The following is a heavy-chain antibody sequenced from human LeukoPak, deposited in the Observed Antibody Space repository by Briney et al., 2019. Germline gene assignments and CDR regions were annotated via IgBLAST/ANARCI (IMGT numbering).Heavy chain of an antibody. J-gene: IGHJ1*01. CDR1: GFIFSSYG. D-gene: IGHD3-10*01. CDR2: IWYDGSNK. Sequence: GRSLRLSCAASGFIFSSYGMHWVRQAPGKGLEWVAVIWYDGSNKYYADSVKGRFTISRDNSKNTLYLQMNSLRAEDTAVYYCARESTTMVRGVIQHWGQGTLVTVSS. CDR3: ARESTTMVRGVIQH. V-gene: IGHV3-33*01.